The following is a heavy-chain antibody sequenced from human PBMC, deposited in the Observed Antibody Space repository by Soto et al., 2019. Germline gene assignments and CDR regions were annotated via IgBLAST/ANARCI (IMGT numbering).Heavy chain of an antibody. Sequence: GGSLRLSCTATGFTFSSDAVNWVRQTPGKGLEWVSGISASGDITYYADSVKGRFTISRDNSKNTLYLQMNSLRAEDTAVYYCAREEGARYGMDVWGQGTTVTVSS. CDR1: GFTFSSDA. D-gene: IGHD1-26*01. J-gene: IGHJ6*02. CDR3: AREEGARYGMDV. CDR2: ISASGDIT. V-gene: IGHV3-23*01.